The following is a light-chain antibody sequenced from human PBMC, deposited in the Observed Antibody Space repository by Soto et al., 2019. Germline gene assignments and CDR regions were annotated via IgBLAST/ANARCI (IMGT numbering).Light chain of an antibody. Sequence: EIVLTQSPVTLSLSPGERATLSCRASQSVSSFLAWYPQRPGQAPRLLIYDASNRATGIPARFSGSGSGTDFTLSISSLEPEDFAVYFCQQRSDWPSITFGQGTRLEIK. CDR3: QQRSDWPSIT. J-gene: IGKJ5*01. V-gene: IGKV3-11*01. CDR2: DAS. CDR1: QSVSSF.